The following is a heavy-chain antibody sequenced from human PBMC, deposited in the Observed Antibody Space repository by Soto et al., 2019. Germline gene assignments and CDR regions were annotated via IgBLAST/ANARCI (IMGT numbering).Heavy chain of an antibody. CDR1: GYTFTSYG. CDR2: ISAYNGNT. Sequence: QVQLVQSGAEVKKPGASVKVSCKASGYTFTSYGISWVRQAPGQGLEWMGWISAYNGNTNYAQKLQGRVTMTTNTYTSTAYMELRSPRSDDTAVYYCATLEAQYYFDYWGQGTLVTVSS. CDR3: ATLEAQYYFDY. D-gene: IGHD3-3*01. V-gene: IGHV1-18*01. J-gene: IGHJ4*02.